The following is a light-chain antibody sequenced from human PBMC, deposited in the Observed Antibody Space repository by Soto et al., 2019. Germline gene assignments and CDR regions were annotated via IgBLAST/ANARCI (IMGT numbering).Light chain of an antibody. J-gene: IGKJ4*01. CDR2: GAS. CDR1: QYINTR. V-gene: IGKV3D-20*02. CDR3: QQRSNWPLT. Sequence: EIVFTQSPATLSSFPGDRVTLSCRASQYINTRLAWYQQKPGQAPRLLIYGASSRATGIPDRFSGSGSGTDFTLTISRLEPEDFAVYYCQQRSNWPLTFGGGTKVDIK.